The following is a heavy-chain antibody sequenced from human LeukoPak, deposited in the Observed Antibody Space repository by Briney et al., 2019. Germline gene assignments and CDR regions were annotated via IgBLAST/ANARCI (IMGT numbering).Heavy chain of an antibody. CDR1: GFTFSSYR. V-gene: IGHV3-7*01. CDR2: IKQDGSEK. D-gene: IGHD6-13*01. CDR3: MTASRSSSWPPPT. Sequence: QTGGSLRLSCAASGFTFSSYRMNWVRQAPGKGLEWVANIKQDGSEKKYVDSVKGRFTISRDNAKNSLYLQMNSLRAEDTAMYYCMTASRSSSWPPPTWGQGTLVTVSS. J-gene: IGHJ5*02.